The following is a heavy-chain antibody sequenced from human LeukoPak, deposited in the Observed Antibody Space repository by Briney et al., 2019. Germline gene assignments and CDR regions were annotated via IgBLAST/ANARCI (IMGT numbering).Heavy chain of an antibody. CDR2: IRYDVSNK. CDR1: GLSFSIHG. V-gene: IGHV3-30*02. J-gene: IGHJ3*02. CDR3: ARAAVGGPHAFDI. Sequence: SLRLSWAPAGLSFSIHGIHWVRPAAGEVLGWGAFIRYDVSNKNYADSVKGRSTISRDNSKNTLYLQMNSQRAEDTAVYYCARAAVGGPHAFDIRGQGTMGNVS. D-gene: IGHD6-19*01.